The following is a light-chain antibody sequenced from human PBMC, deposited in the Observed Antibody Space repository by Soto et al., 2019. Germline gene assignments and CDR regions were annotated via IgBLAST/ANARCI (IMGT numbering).Light chain of an antibody. CDR3: SIYTSSSTYV. CDR1: SSDIGNHNR. V-gene: IGLV2-18*01. Sequence: SALTQPPSVSGSRGQSVTISCTGTSSDIGNHNRVSWYQQPPGTAPKLMIYEVSNRPSGVPERFSGSKSGNTASLTISGLQAEDEADYYCSIYTSSSTYVFGTGTKVTAL. J-gene: IGLJ1*01. CDR2: EVS.